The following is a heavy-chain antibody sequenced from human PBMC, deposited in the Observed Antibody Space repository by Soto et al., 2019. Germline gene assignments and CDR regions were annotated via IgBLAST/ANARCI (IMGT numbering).Heavy chain of an antibody. CDR3: GRCNGDDCHSPFDY. D-gene: IGHD2-8*01. CDR1: GFTFSNYG. CDR2: ITKNGRNK. Sequence: QVQLVESGGGVVQPGGSLRLSCAASGFTFSNYGMHWVRQAPGKGLEWVADITKNGRNKDYADSVKGRLGISRDNSKNTLELQMNSLRVEDTAMYYCGRCNGDDCHSPFDYWGQGTLVTVSS. V-gene: IGHV3-30*03. J-gene: IGHJ4*02.